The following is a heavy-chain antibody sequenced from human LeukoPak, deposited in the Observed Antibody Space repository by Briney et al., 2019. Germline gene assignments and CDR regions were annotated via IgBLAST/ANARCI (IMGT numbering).Heavy chain of an antibody. Sequence: SETLSLTCAVYGGSFSDYYWSWIRQPPGKGLEWIGEINHSGSTNYNPSLKSRVTISVDTSKNQFSLKLSSVTAADTAVYYCAREADTRYGMDVWGQGTTVTVSS. V-gene: IGHV4-34*01. CDR3: AREADTRYGMDV. CDR1: GGSFSDYY. CDR2: INHSGST. J-gene: IGHJ6*02. D-gene: IGHD3-3*01.